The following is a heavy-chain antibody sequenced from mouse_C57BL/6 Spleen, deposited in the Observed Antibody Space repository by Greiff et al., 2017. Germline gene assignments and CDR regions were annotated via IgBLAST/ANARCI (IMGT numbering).Heavy chain of an antibody. CDR1: GYTFTSYG. CDR2: IYPRSGNT. V-gene: IGHV1-81*01. J-gene: IGHJ4*01. CDR3: ARGTYGYDENAMDY. Sequence: QVHVKQSGAELARPGASVKLSCKASGYTFTSYGISWVKQRTGQGLEWIGEIYPRSGNTYYNEKFKGKATLTADKSSSTAYMELRSLTSEDSAVYFCARGTYGYDENAMDYWGQGTSVTVSS. D-gene: IGHD2-2*01.